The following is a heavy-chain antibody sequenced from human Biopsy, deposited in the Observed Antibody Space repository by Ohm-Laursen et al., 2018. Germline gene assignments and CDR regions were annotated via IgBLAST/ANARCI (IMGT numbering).Heavy chain of an antibody. J-gene: IGHJ6*02. D-gene: IGHD3-22*01. Sequence: SQTLSLTCAVYGESFNGYYWSWIRQIPGKGLEWIGEINHSGRTNYNPSLKSRVTISVDTSKNQFSLKVRSVTAADTAVYYCVRGVDYYDPYHYCALDVWGRGTTVTVSS. V-gene: IGHV4-34*01. CDR1: GESFNGYY. CDR2: INHSGRT. CDR3: VRGVDYYDPYHYCALDV.